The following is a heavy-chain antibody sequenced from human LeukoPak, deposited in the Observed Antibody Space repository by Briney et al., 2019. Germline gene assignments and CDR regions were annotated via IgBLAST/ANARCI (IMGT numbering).Heavy chain of an antibody. CDR3: AKAPPYCGGDCYSWYFDY. CDR2: ISYDGSYT. D-gene: IGHD2-21*02. Sequence: PGRSLRLSCAASGFTFSNYPMHWVRQAPGKGLEWVAVISYDGSYTYYADSVKGRFTISRDNSKNTLYLQMNSLRAEDTAIYYCAKAPPYCGGDCYSWYFDYWGQGTLVTVSS. CDR1: GFTFSNYP. J-gene: IGHJ4*02. V-gene: IGHV3-30-3*01.